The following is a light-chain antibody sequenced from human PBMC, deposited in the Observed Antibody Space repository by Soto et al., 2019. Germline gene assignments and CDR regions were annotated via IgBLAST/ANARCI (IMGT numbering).Light chain of an antibody. CDR1: QSISSY. CDR2: AAS. J-gene: IGKJ3*01. CDR3: QQSYSTLVFT. V-gene: IGKV1-39*01. Sequence: DIQMTQSPSSLSASVGDRVTITCRASQSISSYLNWYQQKPGKAPKLLIYAASSLQSGVPSRFSGSGSGTDFTLTISSLQPEDFATYYCQQSYSTLVFTFGTGPKVDIK.